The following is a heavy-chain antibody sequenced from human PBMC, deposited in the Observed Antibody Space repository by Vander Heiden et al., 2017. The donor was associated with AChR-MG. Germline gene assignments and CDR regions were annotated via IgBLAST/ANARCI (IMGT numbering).Heavy chain of an antibody. V-gene: IGHV1-69*06. D-gene: IGHD4-17*01. CDR1: GGTFSNYA. Sequence: QVQLVQSGAEVQKPGSSVKVSCKASGGTFSNYAINWVRQAPGQGLEWMGGINPIFGTANYAQKFQDRVTITADKSTSTAYMELSSLRSEDTAVYYCARGTTVTTSWGYWCQGTLVTVSS. CDR2: INPIFGTA. J-gene: IGHJ4*02. CDR3: ARGTTVTTSWGY.